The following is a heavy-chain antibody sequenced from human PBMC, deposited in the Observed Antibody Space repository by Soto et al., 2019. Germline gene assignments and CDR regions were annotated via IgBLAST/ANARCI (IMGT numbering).Heavy chain of an antibody. CDR1: GGSISSYY. V-gene: IGHV4-59*01. CDR2: IYYSGST. CDR3: AGDTAMAVFDY. D-gene: IGHD5-18*01. J-gene: IGHJ4*02. Sequence: QVQLQESGPGLVKPSETLSLTCTVSGGSISSYYWSWIRQPPGKGLEWIGYIYYSGSTNYNPSLQGRVTISVDTSKDQFPLKLSSVTAADTGVYYCAGDTAMAVFDYWGQGTLVTVSS.